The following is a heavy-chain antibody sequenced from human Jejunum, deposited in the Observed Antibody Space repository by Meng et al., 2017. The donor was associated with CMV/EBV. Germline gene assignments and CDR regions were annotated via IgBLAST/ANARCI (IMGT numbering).Heavy chain of an antibody. V-gene: IGHV4-4*02. CDR1: GGSIRNDQW. J-gene: IGHJ4*02. CDR2: IYHSGRT. Sequence: RQGAGPARVKPSVTLSRTGEVVGGSIRNDQWWSWVRQAPGKGLEWIGEIYHSGRTNYNPSVKSRVSMSVDKSQNHFSLRLSSVTAADTAVYYCTTLYGDSISWGQGTLVTVSS. D-gene: IGHD4-17*01. CDR3: TTLYGDSIS.